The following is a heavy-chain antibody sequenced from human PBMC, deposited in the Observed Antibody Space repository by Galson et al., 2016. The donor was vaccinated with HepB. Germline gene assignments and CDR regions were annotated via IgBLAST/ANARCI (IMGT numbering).Heavy chain of an antibody. V-gene: IGHV4-4*02. J-gene: IGHJ6*02. Sequence: ETLSLTCTVSGDSISNSNWWSWLRQPPGKGLEWIGEIYHSGTTNYNPSLKSRVTILVDRAENHFSLKLSSVTAADTAVYYCAREFWSGPAVSLGYYGMDVWGQGTTVTVSS. D-gene: IGHD3-10*01. CDR3: AREFWSGPAVSLGYYGMDV. CDR2: IYHSGTT. CDR1: GDSISNSNW.